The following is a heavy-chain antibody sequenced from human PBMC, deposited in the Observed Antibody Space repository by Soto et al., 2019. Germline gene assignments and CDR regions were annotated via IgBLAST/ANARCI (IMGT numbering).Heavy chain of an antibody. D-gene: IGHD2-8*01. CDR2: INPKSGGT. CDR3: ARGDSTDCSNGVCSFFYNHDMDV. V-gene: IGHV1-2*04. J-gene: IGHJ6*02. Sequence: QVQLVQSGDEVQKSGASVKVSCKASGYIFTDYHIHWVRQAPGQGLEWLGRINPKSGGTSTAQKFQGWVTMTTDTSISTASMELTRLTSDDTAIYYCARGDSTDCSNGVCSFFYNHDMDVWGQGTTVTVSS. CDR1: GYIFTDYH.